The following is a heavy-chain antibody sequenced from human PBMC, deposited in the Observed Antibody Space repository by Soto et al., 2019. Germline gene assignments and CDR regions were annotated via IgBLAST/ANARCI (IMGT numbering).Heavy chain of an antibody. CDR3: ATLTKYDILTGFYPC. D-gene: IGHD3-9*01. V-gene: IGHV3-66*01. Sequence: EVQLVESGGGLVQPGGSLRLSCAASGFTVNSNYMSWVRQAPGKGLEWVSVIYSDGSTYYEESVKGRFIISRDNSNNTLYFQMNSLRAEDTAVYYCATLTKYDILTGFYPCWGQGTLVTVSS. CDR1: GFTVNSNY. J-gene: IGHJ4*02. CDR2: IYSDGST.